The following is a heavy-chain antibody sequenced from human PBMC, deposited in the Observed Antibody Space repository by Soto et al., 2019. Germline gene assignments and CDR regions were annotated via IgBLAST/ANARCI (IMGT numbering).Heavy chain of an antibody. Sequence: ASVKVSCKASGYTFTSYYMHWVRQAPGQGLEWMGIINPSGGSTSYAQKFQGRVTMTRDTSTSTVYMELSSLRSEDTAVYYCARVSHTAMVGVLYGGTLEYWGQGTLVTVSS. CDR1: GYTFTSYY. J-gene: IGHJ4*02. D-gene: IGHD5-18*01. CDR3: ARVSHTAMVGVLYGGTLEY. V-gene: IGHV1-46*01. CDR2: INPSGGST.